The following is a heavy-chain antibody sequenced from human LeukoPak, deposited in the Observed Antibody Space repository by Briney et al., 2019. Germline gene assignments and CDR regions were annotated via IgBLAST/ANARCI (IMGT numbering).Heavy chain of an antibody. CDR1: GFTFSSYW. Sequence: PGGSLRLSCAASGFTFSSYWMSWVRQAPGKGLEWVSAISGSGGSTYYADSVKGRFTISRDNAKNSLYLQMNSLRADDTAVYYCARFAAGGSYYYYMDVWGKGTTVTVSS. CDR3: ARFAAGGSYYYYMDV. V-gene: IGHV3-23*01. J-gene: IGHJ6*03. D-gene: IGHD3-10*01. CDR2: ISGSGGST.